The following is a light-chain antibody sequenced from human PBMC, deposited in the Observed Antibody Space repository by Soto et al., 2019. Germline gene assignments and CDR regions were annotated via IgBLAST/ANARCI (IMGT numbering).Light chain of an antibody. J-gene: IGLJ1*01. CDR3: CSYAGSSTVYV. CDR2: EGN. CDR1: SSDVGSYNL. V-gene: IGLV2-23*01. Sequence: QCVLTQAASGTGVPGQSITISYTGTSSDVGSYNLVSWYQQRPGQAPKLIIYEGNKRPSGVSNRFSASKSANTASLTISGLQAEDEADYYCCSYAGSSTVYVFGTGTRVTVL.